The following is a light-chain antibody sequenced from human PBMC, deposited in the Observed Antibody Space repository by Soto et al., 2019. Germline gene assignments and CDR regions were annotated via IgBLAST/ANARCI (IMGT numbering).Light chain of an antibody. CDR1: QSVGTS. CDR2: DAS. V-gene: IGKV3-11*01. CDR3: QQRIYRPLLWT. Sequence: SVLTQSPATLSLSPGERATLSCRASQSVGTSLAWYRQKPGQAPRLLIYDASNRATGIPARFSGSGSGTDFTLTISSLEPEDFAIYYCQQRIYRPLLWTFGGGTKVEIK. J-gene: IGKJ4*01.